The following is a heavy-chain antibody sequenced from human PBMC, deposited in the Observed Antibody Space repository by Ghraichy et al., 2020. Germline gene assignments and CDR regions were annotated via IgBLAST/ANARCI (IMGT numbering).Heavy chain of an antibody. D-gene: IGHD3-10*01. CDR3: ARIRPFGELFN. CDR1: GGSFSGYY. Sequence: SETLSLTCAVYGGSFSGYYWSWIRQPPGKGLEWIGEINHSGSTNYNPSLKSRVTISVDTSKNQFSLKLSSVTAADTAVYYCARIRPFGELFNWGQGTLVTVSS. J-gene: IGHJ4*02. CDR2: INHSGST. V-gene: IGHV4-34*01.